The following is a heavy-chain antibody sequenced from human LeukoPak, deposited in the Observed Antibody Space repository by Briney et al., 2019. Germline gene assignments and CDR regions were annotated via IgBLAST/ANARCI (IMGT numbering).Heavy chain of an antibody. V-gene: IGHV3-74*01. D-gene: IGHD3-22*01. CDR1: GFTXSXXX. Sequence: GGSLRXSXAXSGFTXSXXXXXXXRQAXGXXXXXXSRINXDGXTTKYAXXXXXXXTXXRDNAKNTVYLQMNSLRAEXTAVYYCARDPSSGYYTFDYWGQGTLVTVSS. CDR3: ARDPSSGYYTFDY. CDR2: INXDGXTT. J-gene: IGHJ4*02.